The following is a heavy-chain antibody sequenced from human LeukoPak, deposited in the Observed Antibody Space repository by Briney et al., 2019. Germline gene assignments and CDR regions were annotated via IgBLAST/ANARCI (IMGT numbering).Heavy chain of an antibody. J-gene: IGHJ6*03. V-gene: IGHV1-8*03. D-gene: IGHD3-16*02. CDR3: ARGLYYDYVWGSYRSFFPPWDRSYYYYMDV. CDR2: MNPNSGNT. CDR1: GYTFTSYD. Sequence: ASVKVSCKASGYTFTSYDINWVRQATGQGLEWMGWMNPNSGNTGYAQKFQGRVTITRNTSISTAYMELSSLRSEDTAVYYCARGLYYDYVWGSYRSFFPPWDRSYYYYMDVWGKGTTVTVSS.